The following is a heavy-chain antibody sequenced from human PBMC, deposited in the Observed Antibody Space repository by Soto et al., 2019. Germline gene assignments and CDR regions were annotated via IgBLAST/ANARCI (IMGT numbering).Heavy chain of an antibody. CDR2: ISPSTSHI. J-gene: IGHJ6*02. CDR3: SVFVGVAGTKTYVMDV. V-gene: IGHV3-21*01. Sequence: EVHLVESGGGLVKPGGSLRLSCAVSGFTFSSCTMNWVRQAPGKGLEWVSSISPSTSHIYYADSVKGRFTISRDNAKNSLFLQRNSLRARDTVLYNGSVFVGVAGTKTYVMDVWAKGPRSPSP. CDR1: GFTFSSCT. D-gene: IGHD2-21*02.